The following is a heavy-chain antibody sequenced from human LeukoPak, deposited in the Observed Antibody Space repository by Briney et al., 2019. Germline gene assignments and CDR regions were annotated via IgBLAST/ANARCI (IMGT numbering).Heavy chain of an antibody. D-gene: IGHD5-24*01. CDR1: GGSFSGYY. V-gene: IGHV4-34*01. Sequence: SETLPLTCAVYGGSFSGYYWSWIRQPPGKGLEWIGEINHSGSTNYNPSLKSRVTISVDRSKNQFSLKLSSVTAADTAVYYCARGGDGYNNGDYWGQGTLVTVSS. CDR3: ARGGDGYNNGDY. CDR2: INHSGST. J-gene: IGHJ4*02.